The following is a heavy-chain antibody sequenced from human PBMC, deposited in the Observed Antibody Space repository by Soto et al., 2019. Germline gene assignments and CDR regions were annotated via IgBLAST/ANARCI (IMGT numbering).Heavy chain of an antibody. V-gene: IGHV3-23*01. D-gene: IGHD3-22*01. CDR2: ISGSGGRT. CDR1: GFTFSSYA. Sequence: EVQLLESGGGLVQPGGSLRLSCAASGFTFSSYAMSWVRQAPRKGLEWVSAISGSGGRTYYADSVKGRFTISRDNSKNTLYLQMNSLRAEDTAVYYCAALIVVVMYPDYWGQGTLVTVSS. CDR3: AALIVVVMYPDY. J-gene: IGHJ4*02.